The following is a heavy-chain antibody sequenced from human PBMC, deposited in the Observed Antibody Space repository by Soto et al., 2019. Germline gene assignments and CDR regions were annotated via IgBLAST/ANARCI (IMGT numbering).Heavy chain of an antibody. CDR1: GGSISSYY. V-gene: IGHV4-59*01. D-gene: IGHD3-16*02. Sequence: SETLSLTCTVSGGSISSYYWSWIRQPPGKGLEWIGYIYYSGSTNYNPSLKSRVTISVDTSKNQFSLKLSSVTAADTAVYYCARVRYDYVWGSYRYGYFDYWGQGTLVTVSS. J-gene: IGHJ4*02. CDR3: ARVRYDYVWGSYRYGYFDY. CDR2: IYYSGST.